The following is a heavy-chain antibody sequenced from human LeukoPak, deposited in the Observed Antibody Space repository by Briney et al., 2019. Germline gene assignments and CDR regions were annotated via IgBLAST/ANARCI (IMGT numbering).Heavy chain of an antibody. Sequence: GGSLRLSCTVSGFTVSSNSMSWVRQAPGKGLEWVSGISWNSGSIGYADSVKGRFTISRDNAKNSLYLQMNSLRAEDMALYYCAKGGIAVAEVYFDYWGQGTLVTVSS. CDR1: GFTVSSNS. D-gene: IGHD6-19*01. V-gene: IGHV3-9*03. J-gene: IGHJ4*02. CDR2: ISWNSGSI. CDR3: AKGGIAVAEVYFDY.